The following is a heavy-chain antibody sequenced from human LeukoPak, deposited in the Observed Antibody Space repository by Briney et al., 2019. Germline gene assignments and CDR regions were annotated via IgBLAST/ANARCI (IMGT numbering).Heavy chain of an antibody. J-gene: IGHJ4*02. CDR3: TIWTGYGDYLDPLGY. Sequence: GGSLKLSCEASGFTFSNAWMSWGRQAPGEGLEWVGRIKSKTVGGKTDYAAPVRGRFTISTDDSKSTLYLQMNSLKTEDTAAYYCTIWTGYGDYLDPLGYWGQGTLVTVSS. V-gene: IGHV3-15*01. D-gene: IGHD4-17*01. CDR2: IKSKTVGGKT. CDR1: GFTFSNAW.